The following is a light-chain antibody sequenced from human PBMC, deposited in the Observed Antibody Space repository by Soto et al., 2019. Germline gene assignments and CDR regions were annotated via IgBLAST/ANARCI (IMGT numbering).Light chain of an antibody. CDR1: SSDVGAHDF. J-gene: IGLJ2*01. CDR2: EVA. Sequence: QSALTQPASVSGSPGQSITISCSGTSSDVGAHDFVSWYQHHPDKAPKVIIFEVAKRPSGVSNRFSGSKTGNTASLTLSGLQAEDEADYYCNSDTLSRTVIFGGGTKVTVL. CDR3: NSDTLSRTVI. V-gene: IGLV2-14*01.